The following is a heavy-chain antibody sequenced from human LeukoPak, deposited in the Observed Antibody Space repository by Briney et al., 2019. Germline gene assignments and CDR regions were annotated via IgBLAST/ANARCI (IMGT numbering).Heavy chain of an antibody. CDR3: AVRGYYDSSGYLRWGDYFDY. J-gene: IGHJ4*02. D-gene: IGHD3-22*01. V-gene: IGHV1-2*02. CDR1: GYTFTGCY. CDR2: INPNSGGT. Sequence: GASVKVSCKASGYTFTGCYMHWVRQAPGQGLEWMGWINPNSGGTNYAQKFQGRVTMTRDTSISTAYMELSRLRSDDTAVYYCAVRGYYDSSGYLRWGDYFDYWGQGTLVTVSS.